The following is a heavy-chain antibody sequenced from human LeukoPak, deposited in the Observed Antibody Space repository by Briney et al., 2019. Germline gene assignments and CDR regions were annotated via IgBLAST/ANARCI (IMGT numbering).Heavy chain of an antibody. CDR1: GFTFSSYW. CDR3: ARDPQPMYYYDSSGYGGDAFDI. D-gene: IGHD3-22*01. CDR2: MKQDGSEK. J-gene: IGHJ3*02. V-gene: IGHV3-7*01. Sequence: PGGSLRLSCAASGFTFSSYWMSWVRQAPGKGLEWVANMKQDGSEKYYVDSVKGRFTISRDNAKNSLYLQMNSLRAEDTAVYYCARDPQPMYYYDSSGYGGDAFDIWGQGTMVTVSS.